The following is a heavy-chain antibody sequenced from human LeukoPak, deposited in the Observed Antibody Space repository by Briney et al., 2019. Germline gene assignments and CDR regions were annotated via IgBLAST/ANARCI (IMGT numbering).Heavy chain of an antibody. CDR3: ARAGSRDGYPWNY. J-gene: IGHJ4*02. CDR1: GFTFSDYY. Sequence: GGSLRLSCAASGFTFSDYYMSWIRQPPGKGLEWVSYISSSGSTIYYADSVKGRFTISRDSAKNTLYLQMNSLRAEDTAVYYCARAGSRDGYPWNYWGQGTLVTVSS. D-gene: IGHD5-24*01. V-gene: IGHV3-11*04. CDR2: ISSSGSTI.